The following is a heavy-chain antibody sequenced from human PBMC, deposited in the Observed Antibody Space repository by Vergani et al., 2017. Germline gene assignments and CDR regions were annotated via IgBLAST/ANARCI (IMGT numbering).Heavy chain of an antibody. CDR2: ISAYNGNT. D-gene: IGHD3-9*01. Sequence: QVQLVQSGAEVKKPGASVKVSCKASGYTFTSYGISWVRQAPGQGLEWMGWISAYNGNTNYAQKLQGRVTMTRDTSTSTVYMELSSLRSEDTAIYYCARGDYGILTGYRYWGQRALVTVSA. J-gene: IGHJ4*02. V-gene: IGHV1-18*01. CDR1: GYTFTSYG. CDR3: ARGDYGILTGYRY.